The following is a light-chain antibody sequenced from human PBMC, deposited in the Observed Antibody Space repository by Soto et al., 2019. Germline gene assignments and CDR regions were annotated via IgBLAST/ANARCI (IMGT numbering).Light chain of an antibody. Sequence: EIVLTQSPGTLSVSPGERVTLSCRASQSVSSNYLAWYQQRPGQAPRLLIFGASYRATGIPDRFSGSGSGTDFTLTISRLEPEDFAVYYCQQYSSSPPEFTFGPGTKVDI. CDR2: GAS. J-gene: IGKJ3*01. V-gene: IGKV3-20*01. CDR1: QSVSSNY. CDR3: QQYSSSPPEFT.